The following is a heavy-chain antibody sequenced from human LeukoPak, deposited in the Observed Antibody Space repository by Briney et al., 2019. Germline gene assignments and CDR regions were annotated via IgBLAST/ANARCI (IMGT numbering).Heavy chain of an antibody. CDR3: ASSREQLAPRY. V-gene: IGHV1-69*13. J-gene: IGHJ4*02. CDR1: GGTFSSYA. CDR2: IIPIFGTA. D-gene: IGHD6-6*01. Sequence: GASVKVSCKASGGTFSSYAISWVRQAPGQGLEWMGGIIPIFGTANYAQKFQGRVTITADESTSTAYMELSSLRSEDTAVYYCASSREQLAPRYWGQGTLVTVSS.